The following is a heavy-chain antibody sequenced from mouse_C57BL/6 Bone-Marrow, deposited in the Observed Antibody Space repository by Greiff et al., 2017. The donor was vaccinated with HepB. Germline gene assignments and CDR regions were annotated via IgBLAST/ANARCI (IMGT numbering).Heavy chain of an antibody. J-gene: IGHJ1*03. Sequence: VKLQQPGAELVKPGASVKLSCKASGYTFTSYWMQWVKQRPGQGLEWIGEIDPSDSYTNYNQKFKGKATLTVDTSSSTAYMQLSSLTSEDSAVYYCAKDYYGSSSYWYFDVWGTGTTVTVSS. V-gene: IGHV1-50*01. D-gene: IGHD1-1*01. CDR1: GYTFTSYW. CDR3: AKDYYGSSSYWYFDV. CDR2: IDPSDSYT.